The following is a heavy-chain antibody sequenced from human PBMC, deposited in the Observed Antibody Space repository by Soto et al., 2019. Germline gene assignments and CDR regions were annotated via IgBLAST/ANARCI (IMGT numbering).Heavy chain of an antibody. D-gene: IGHD5-18*01. Sequence: SETLSLTCTVSGGSISSGDYYWSWIRQPPGKGLEWIGYIYYSGSTYYNPSLKSRVTISVDTSKNQFSLKLSSVTAADTAVYYCAREGYSYGFGLDYWGQGTLVTVAS. CDR1: GGSISSGDYY. V-gene: IGHV4-30-4*01. J-gene: IGHJ4*02. CDR2: IYYSGST. CDR3: AREGYSYGFGLDY.